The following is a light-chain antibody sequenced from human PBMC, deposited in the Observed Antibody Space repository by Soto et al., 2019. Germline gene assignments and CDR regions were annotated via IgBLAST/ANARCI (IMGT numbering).Light chain of an antibody. CDR1: QYVTGSY. CDR2: GAS. CDR3: QQYGSSPIT. V-gene: IGKV3-20*01. J-gene: IGKJ5*01. Sequence: EIVLTQSPGTLSLSPGESATLSCRASQYVTGSYLAWYQQKPGQSPRLLIYGASIRATGIPDRFSGSGSGTDFTLTISRLEPEDFAVYYCQQYGSSPITFGQGTRLEIK.